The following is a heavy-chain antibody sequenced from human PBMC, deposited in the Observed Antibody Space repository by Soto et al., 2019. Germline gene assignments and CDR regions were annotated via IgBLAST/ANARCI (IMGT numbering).Heavy chain of an antibody. CDR3: ARSPYSSGSYYPIDY. Sequence: SVKVSCKASGGTFNSYTISWARQAPGQGLEWMGRIIPILGIANYAQKFQGRVTITADKSTSTAYMELSSLRSEDTAVYYCARSPYSSGSYYPIDYWGQGTLDTVSS. V-gene: IGHV1-69*02. CDR1: GGTFNSYT. D-gene: IGHD3-22*01. CDR2: IIPILGIA. J-gene: IGHJ4*02.